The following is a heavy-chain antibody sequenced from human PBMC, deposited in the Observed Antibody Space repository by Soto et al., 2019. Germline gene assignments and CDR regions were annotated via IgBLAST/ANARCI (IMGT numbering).Heavy chain of an antibody. D-gene: IGHD5-12*01. CDR3: AREQWLRRDRPRRAVYFDY. J-gene: IGHJ4*02. V-gene: IGHV1-46*01. Sequence: ASVKVSCKASGYTLTAYYIHWVRQAPGQGREWMGIMNPGDGSTRYAQMFQGRVTMIRDTSTSTIYMELNSLRSEDTAVYYCAREQWLRRDRPRRAVYFDYWGQGTLVTVSS. CDR1: GYTLTAYY. CDR2: MNPGDGST.